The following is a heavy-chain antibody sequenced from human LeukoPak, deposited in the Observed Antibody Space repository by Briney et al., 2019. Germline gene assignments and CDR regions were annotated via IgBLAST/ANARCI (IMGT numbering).Heavy chain of an antibody. J-gene: IGHJ4*02. Sequence: GGSLRLSCVASGFMFDRYWMSWVRQAPGKGLEWVANIKSDASEEKYLDSVMGRFKISRDNADDSLFLQMNSLRAEDTAVYYCARDQTSTLPLGLIDYWGQGTLVTVSS. CDR3: ARDQTSTLPLGLIDY. CDR1: GFMFDRYW. D-gene: IGHD2-15*01. CDR2: IKSDASEE. V-gene: IGHV3-7*01.